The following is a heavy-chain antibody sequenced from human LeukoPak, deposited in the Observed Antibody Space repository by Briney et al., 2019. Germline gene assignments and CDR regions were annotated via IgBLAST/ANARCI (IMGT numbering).Heavy chain of an antibody. CDR1: GGSISSGDYY. V-gene: IGHV4-39*07. CDR2: INHSGST. CDR3: AGPLRDY. J-gene: IGHJ4*02. Sequence: SETLSLTCTVSGGSISSGDYYWSWIRQPPGKGLEWIGEINHSGSTNYNPSLKSRVTISVDTSKNQFSLKLSSVSAADTAVYYCAGPLRDYWGQGTLVTVSS.